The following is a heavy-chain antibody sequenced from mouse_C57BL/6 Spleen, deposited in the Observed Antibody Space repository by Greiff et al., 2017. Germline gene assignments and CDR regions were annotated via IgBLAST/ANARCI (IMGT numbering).Heavy chain of an antibody. D-gene: IGHD1-1*01. CDR2: ISDGGSYT. CDR1: GFTFSSYA. Sequence: EVQVVESGGGLVKPGGSLKLSCAASGFTFSSYAMSWVRQTPEKRLEWVATISDGGSYTYYPDNVKGRFTISRDNAKNNLYLQMSHLKSEDTAMYYCARDSLITTVVATRAWFAYWGQGTLVTVSA. V-gene: IGHV5-4*01. CDR3: ARDSLITTVVATRAWFAY. J-gene: IGHJ3*01.